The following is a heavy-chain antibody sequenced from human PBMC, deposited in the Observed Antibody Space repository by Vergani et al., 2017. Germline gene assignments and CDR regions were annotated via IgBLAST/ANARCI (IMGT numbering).Heavy chain of an antibody. CDR2: IYDSGDT. D-gene: IGHD2-21*01. J-gene: IGHJ5*02. CDR3: ARGALWWLRQNGS. Sequence: QVQLQESGPGLVKPSETLSLTCSVSGDSMTTYYWTWIRQPPGKGLEWISYIYDSGDTKYNPSLKSRVTMSLDTSKNQFSLNLYAVTAADTAVYYCARGALWWLRQNGSWGQGTLVTVSS. CDR1: GDSMTTYY. V-gene: IGHV4-59*01.